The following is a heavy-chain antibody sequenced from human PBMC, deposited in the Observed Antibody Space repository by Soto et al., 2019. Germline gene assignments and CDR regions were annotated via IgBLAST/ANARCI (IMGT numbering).Heavy chain of an antibody. V-gene: IGHV3-11*06. CDR3: ARDPELYYDFWSGPQSPHWFEP. CDR2: ISSSSSYT. J-gene: IGHJ5*02. CDR1: GFTFSDYY. D-gene: IGHD3-3*01. Sequence: GGSLRLSCAASGFTFSDYYMSWIRQAPGKGLEWVSYISSSSSYTNYADSVKGRFTISRDNAKNSLYLQMNSLRAEDTAVYYCARDPELYYDFWSGPQSPHWFEPWGQGTLVTVSS.